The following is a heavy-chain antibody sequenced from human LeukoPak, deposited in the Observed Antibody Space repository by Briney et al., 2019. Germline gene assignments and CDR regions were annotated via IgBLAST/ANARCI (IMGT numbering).Heavy chain of an antibody. V-gene: IGHV1-8*01. J-gene: IGHJ4*02. CDR3: ARRRLQGSFFDY. Sequence: ASGKVSCKASGYTFTSYDIKWVRQATGQGLEWMGWMNPNSGNTGYAQKFQGRVTMTRNTSISTAYMELSSLRSEDTAVYYCARRRLQGSFFDYWGQGTLVTVSS. CDR1: GYTFTSYD. CDR2: MNPNSGNT. D-gene: IGHD5-24*01.